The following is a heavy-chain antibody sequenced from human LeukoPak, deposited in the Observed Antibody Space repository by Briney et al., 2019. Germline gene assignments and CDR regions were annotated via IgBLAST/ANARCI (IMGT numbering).Heavy chain of an antibody. CDR1: GFTFSRFG. V-gene: IGHV3-74*01. D-gene: IGHD3-16*01. J-gene: IGHJ6*02. CDR3: ARVGDPTYYYYYYGMDV. CDR2: INSDGSST. Sequence: GGSLRLSCAVSGFTFSRFGMSWIRQAPGKGLVWVSRINSDGSSTSYADSVKGRFTISRDNAKNTLYLQMNSLRAEDTAVYYCARVGDPTYYYYYYGMDVWGQGTTVTVSS.